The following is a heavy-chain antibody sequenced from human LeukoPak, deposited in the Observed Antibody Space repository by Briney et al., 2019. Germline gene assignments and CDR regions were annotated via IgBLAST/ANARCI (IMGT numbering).Heavy chain of an antibody. J-gene: IGHJ6*03. Sequence: ASVKVSCKASGYTFTGYYIHWVRQAPGQGLEWMGWINPNSGGTNYAQKFQGRVTMTRDTSITTAYMELSRLRSDDTAVYYCARVVRFHYYYMDVWGKGTTVTIFS. CDR1: GYTFTGYY. CDR2: INPNSGGT. V-gene: IGHV1-2*02. CDR3: ARVVRFHYYYMDV. D-gene: IGHD3-16*01.